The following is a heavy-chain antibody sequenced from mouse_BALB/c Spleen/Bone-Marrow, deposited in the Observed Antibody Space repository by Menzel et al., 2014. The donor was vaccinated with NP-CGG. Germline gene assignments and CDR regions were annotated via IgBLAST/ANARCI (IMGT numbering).Heavy chain of an antibody. Sequence: EVQLVESGTVLARPGAAVKMSCKASGYTFSNYWMHWIKQRPGQGLEWIGTIHPGNSDTTYNQKFKGKAKLTAVTSTSTAYMELSSLTNEDSAVCYCTTLARNNFDYWGQGTTLTVSS. D-gene: IGHD3-1*01. CDR3: TTLARNNFDY. CDR1: GYTFSNYW. J-gene: IGHJ2*01. CDR2: IHPGNSDT. V-gene: IGHV1-5*01.